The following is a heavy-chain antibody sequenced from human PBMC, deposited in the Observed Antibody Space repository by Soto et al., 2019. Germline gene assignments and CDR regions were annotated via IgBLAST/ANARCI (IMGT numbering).Heavy chain of an antibody. Sequence: SVKVSCKASGGTFSIYAISWVRQAPGQGPEWMGGITPIFGTANYAQKFQGRVTITADESTNTAYMELSSLRSEDTAVYYCAREYDWTSIYYGMDVWGQGTTVTVSS. CDR3: AREYDWTSIYYGMDV. J-gene: IGHJ6*02. CDR2: ITPIFGTA. V-gene: IGHV1-69*13. CDR1: GGTFSIYA. D-gene: IGHD3-16*01.